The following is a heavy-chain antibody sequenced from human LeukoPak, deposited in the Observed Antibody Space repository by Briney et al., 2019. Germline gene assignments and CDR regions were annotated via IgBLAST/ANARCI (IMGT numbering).Heavy chain of an antibody. J-gene: IGHJ4*02. CDR1: GFTFSSYG. CDR3: AKDESGSYYPSSIDY. D-gene: IGHD1-26*01. Sequence: GGSLRLSCAASGFTFSSYGMHWVRQAPGKGLEWVAVISYDGSNKYYADSVKGRFTISRDNSKNTLYLQMNSLRAEDTAVYYCAKDESGSYYPSSIDYWGQGTLVTVSS. CDR2: ISYDGSNK. V-gene: IGHV3-30*18.